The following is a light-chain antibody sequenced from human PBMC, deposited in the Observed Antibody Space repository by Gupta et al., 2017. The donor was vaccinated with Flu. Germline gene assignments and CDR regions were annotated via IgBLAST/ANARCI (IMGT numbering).Light chain of an antibody. CDR3: QAWDSSTLGV. Sequence: SYELTQPPSVSVSPRQTASITCSGDKLGDKYACWYQQKPGQSPVLVIYQDSKRPSGIPERFSGSNSGNTATLTISGTQAMDEADYYCQAWDSSTLGVFGGGTKLTVL. J-gene: IGLJ2*01. CDR1: KLGDKY. V-gene: IGLV3-1*01. CDR2: QDS.